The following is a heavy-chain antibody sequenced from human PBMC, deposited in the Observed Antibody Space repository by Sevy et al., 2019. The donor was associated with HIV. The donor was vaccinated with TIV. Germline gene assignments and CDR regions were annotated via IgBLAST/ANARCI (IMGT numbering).Heavy chain of an antibody. CDR1: GYTFTSYG. J-gene: IGHJ4*02. V-gene: IGHV1-18*01. CDR2: ISAYNGNT. CDR3: ARDRGLTLIVVVPRGFDY. D-gene: IGHD3-22*01. Sequence: ASVKVSCKASGYTFTSYGISWVRQAPGQGLEWMGWISAYNGNTNYAQKLQGRVTMTTDTSTSTASMERRSLRSDDTAVYYCARDRGLTLIVVVPRGFDYWGQGTLVTVSS.